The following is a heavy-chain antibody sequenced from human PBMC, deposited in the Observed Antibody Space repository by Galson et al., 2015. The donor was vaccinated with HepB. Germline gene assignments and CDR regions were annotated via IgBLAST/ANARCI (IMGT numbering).Heavy chain of an antibody. CDR2: VDTGNGKT. V-gene: IGHV1-3*04. CDR1: GYTFTSYA. CDR3: AGGPWELLEGAFDI. J-gene: IGHJ3*02. D-gene: IGHD1-26*01. Sequence: SVKVSRKASGYTFTSYAVHWVRQAPGQSLEWMGWVDTGNGKTRTSQRFQDRVTIVRDTSASTTYMELSSLRSEDTAVYYCAGGPWELLEGAFDIWGQGTLVTVSS.